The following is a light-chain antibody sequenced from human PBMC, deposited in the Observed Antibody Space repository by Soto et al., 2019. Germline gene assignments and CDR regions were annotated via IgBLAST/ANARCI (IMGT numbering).Light chain of an antibody. CDR1: SSDVGGDNR. CDR2: EVS. Sequence: QSVLTQPPSVSGSPGQSVTISCTGTSSDVGGDNRVSWYQQPPGTAPKLIIYEVSNRPSGVPDRFSGSKSGNTASLTISGLQAEDEADYFCSLYPRSSPYVFGTGTNVNV. J-gene: IGLJ1*01. CDR3: SLYPRSSPYV. V-gene: IGLV2-18*01.